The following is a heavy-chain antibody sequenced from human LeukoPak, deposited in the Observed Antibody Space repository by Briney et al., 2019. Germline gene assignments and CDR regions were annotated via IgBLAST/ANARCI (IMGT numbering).Heavy chain of an antibody. D-gene: IGHD3-22*01. J-gene: IGHJ4*02. Sequence: GGSLRLSCTASGFTFSGYSMNWIRQAPGKGLEWVSSYGTRSTSIYHAGSVKGRFAISRDNAKNLLYLQMNSLRAEDTALYYCAREVSEGFDFWGQGTLVTVSS. V-gene: IGHV3-21*01. CDR3: AREVSEGFDF. CDR1: GFTFSGYS. CDR2: YGTRSTSI.